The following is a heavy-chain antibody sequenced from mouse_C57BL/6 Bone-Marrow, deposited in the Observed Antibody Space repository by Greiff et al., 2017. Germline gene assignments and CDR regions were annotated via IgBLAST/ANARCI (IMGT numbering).Heavy chain of an antibody. CDR3: ANCCEAYFDY. Sequence: QVHLQQSGAELVRPGASVKLSCKASGYTFTSYGISWVKQRPGQGLEWIGEINPSSGNTNYNEKFKGKATLTADKSSSKAYMKLRSLTSEDSAVYFGANCCEAYFDYWGQGTTLTVSS. V-gene: IGHV1-81*01. J-gene: IGHJ2*01. CDR1: GYTFTSYG. CDR2: INPSSGNT.